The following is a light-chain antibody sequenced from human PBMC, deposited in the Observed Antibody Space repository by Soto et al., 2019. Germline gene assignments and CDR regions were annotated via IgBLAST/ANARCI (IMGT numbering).Light chain of an antibody. CDR1: QSISSS. V-gene: IGKV1-39*01. Sequence: DIQMIQSPSSLSASVGDRVTITCRASQSISSSLTWYQQKPGKAPKLLIYLTSTLHSGVPSRFSGSGSGTDFTLTISSLQPEDFATYYCQQSYSTPYTFGQGTKLEIK. J-gene: IGKJ2*01. CDR2: LTS. CDR3: QQSYSTPYT.